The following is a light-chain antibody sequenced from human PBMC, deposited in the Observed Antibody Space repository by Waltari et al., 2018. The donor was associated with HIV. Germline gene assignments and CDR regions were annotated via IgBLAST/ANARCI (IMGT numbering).Light chain of an antibody. Sequence: QSVLAQPPSVSAAPGQRVTISCSGSSSNIGYYAVNWYQEIPGNAPKLLIYHDDLKPTGVSDRFSSSKSGTSASLAISDLQFDDAGIYYCAGWDDSLNGGVFGGGTKLTVL. J-gene: IGLJ3*02. CDR2: HDD. CDR1: SSNIGYYA. CDR3: AGWDDSLNGGV. V-gene: IGLV1-36*01.